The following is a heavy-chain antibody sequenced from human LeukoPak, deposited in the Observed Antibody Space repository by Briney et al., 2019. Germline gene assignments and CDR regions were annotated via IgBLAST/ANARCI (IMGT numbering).Heavy chain of an antibody. D-gene: IGHD2-21*01. CDR3: ARDSLSIVALFDC. CDR1: GGSISSNSYY. V-gene: IGHV4-39*07. CDR2: VYYRGTS. Sequence: SETLSLTCTVSGGSISSNSYYWGWIRQPPGKGLEWIGSVYYRGTSYHNPSLKGRVTMSVDTTKNQFSLRLTSVTAADTAVYYCARDSLSIVALFDCWGQGTLVSVSS. J-gene: IGHJ4*02.